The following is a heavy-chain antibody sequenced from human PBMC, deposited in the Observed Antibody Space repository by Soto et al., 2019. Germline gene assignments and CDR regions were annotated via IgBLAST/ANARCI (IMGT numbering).Heavy chain of an antibody. V-gene: IGHV5-51*01. Sequence: GESLRISCKGSGYSFTSYWIGWVRQMPGKGLEWMGIIHPGDSDTRYSPPFQGQVTMSADKSISTAYLQWSSLKASDTAMYYCGRHLEGYGMDVWGQGTTVTVSS. CDR3: GRHLEGYGMDV. J-gene: IGHJ6*02. CDR1: GYSFTSYW. CDR2: IHPGDSDT.